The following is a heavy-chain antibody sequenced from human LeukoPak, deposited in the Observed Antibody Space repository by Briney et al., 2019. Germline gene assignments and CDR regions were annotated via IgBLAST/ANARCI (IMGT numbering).Heavy chain of an antibody. CDR2: ISVAGATT. J-gene: IGHJ4*02. CDR3: ARVGAHSRYYFDY. CDR1: GFIFSSYV. Sequence: PGGSLRLSCVSSGFIFSSYVMSWVRQAPGKGLEWVSSISVAGATTDYADSVKGRFTISRDNAKNSLYLQMNSLRAEDTAVYYCARVGAHSRYYFDYWGQGTLVTVSS. D-gene: IGHD2-15*01. V-gene: IGHV3-23*01.